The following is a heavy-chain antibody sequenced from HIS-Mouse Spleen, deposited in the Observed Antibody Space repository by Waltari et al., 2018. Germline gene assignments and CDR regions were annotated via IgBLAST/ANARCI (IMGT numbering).Heavy chain of an antibody. Sequence: QLQLQESGPGLVKPSETLSLTCTVSGGPISSSSYYWGWIRQPPGKGLEWSGSIYYSGSTYYNPALKSRVNISVDTSKNQCSLKLSSVTAADTAVYYCAREIPYSSSWYDWYFDLWGRGTLVTVSS. J-gene: IGHJ2*01. D-gene: IGHD6-13*01. CDR1: GGPISSSSYY. CDR2: IYYSGST. V-gene: IGHV4-39*07. CDR3: AREIPYSSSWYDWYFDL.